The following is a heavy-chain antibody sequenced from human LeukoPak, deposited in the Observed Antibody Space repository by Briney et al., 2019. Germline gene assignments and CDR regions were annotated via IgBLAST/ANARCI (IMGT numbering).Heavy chain of an antibody. CDR1: GGSISSYY. CDR3: ARAKQGDCSSTSCYFGYYYYYMDV. D-gene: IGHD2-2*01. Sequence: KPSETLSLTCTVSGGSISSYYWSWIRQPPGKGLEWIGYIYYSGSTNYNPSLKSRVTISVDTSKNQFSLKLSSVTAADTAVYCCARAKQGDCSSTSCYFGYYYYYMDVWGKGTTVTVSS. J-gene: IGHJ6*03. CDR2: IYYSGST. V-gene: IGHV4-59*01.